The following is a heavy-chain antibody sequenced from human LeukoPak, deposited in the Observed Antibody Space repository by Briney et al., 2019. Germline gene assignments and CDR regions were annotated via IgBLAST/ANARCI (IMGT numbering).Heavy chain of an antibody. CDR1: GGSISSSAYY. Sequence: SETLSPTCSVSGGSISSSAYYWGWVRQPPGKGLEWIASFYYSGTTYYNPSLKSRVTISEDTSKNQFSLNLSSVTAADTAVYYCARHRGDVYNSFDFWSQGTLVTVSS. D-gene: IGHD3-10*01. CDR3: ARHRGDVYNSFDF. V-gene: IGHV4-39*01. CDR2: FYYSGTT. J-gene: IGHJ4*02.